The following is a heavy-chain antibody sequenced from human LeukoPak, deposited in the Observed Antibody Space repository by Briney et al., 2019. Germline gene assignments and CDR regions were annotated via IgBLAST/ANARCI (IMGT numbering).Heavy chain of an antibody. CDR1: GFTFSSYG. J-gene: IGHJ4*02. CDR3: AKETGTSPAFDY. CDR2: ISYDGSNK. V-gene: IGHV3-30*18. Sequence: GRSLRLSCAASGFTFSSYGMHWVRQAPGKGLEWVAVISYDGSNKYYADSVKGRFTISRDNSKNTLYLQMNSLRAEDTAVYYCAKETGTSPAFDYWGQGTLVTVSS. D-gene: IGHD1-1*01.